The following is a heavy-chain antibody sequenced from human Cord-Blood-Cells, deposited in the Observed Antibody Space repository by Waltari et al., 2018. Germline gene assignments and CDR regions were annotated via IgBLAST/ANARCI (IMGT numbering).Heavy chain of an antibody. CDR2: IYYSGSN. CDR1: GGSISSGGYY. Sequence: QVQLQESGPGLVKPSQTLSLTCTVSGGSISSGGYYWSWIRQHPGKGLEWIGYIYYSGSNYYNPSLKSRVTISVDTSKNQFSLKLSSVTAADTAVYYCARVGGGYCSGGSCYYFDYWGQGTLVTVSS. D-gene: IGHD2-15*01. CDR3: ARVGGGYCSGGSCYYFDY. J-gene: IGHJ4*02. V-gene: IGHV4-31*03.